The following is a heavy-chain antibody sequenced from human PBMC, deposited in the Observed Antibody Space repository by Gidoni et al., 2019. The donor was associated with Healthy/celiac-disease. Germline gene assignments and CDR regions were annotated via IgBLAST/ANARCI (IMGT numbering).Heavy chain of an antibody. Sequence: QVQLVESGGGVVQPGRSLRLACVASGFTFSSYGMHWVRQAPGKGLAWVAVIWYDGSNKYYADSVKGRFTISRDNSKNTLYLQMNSLRAEDTAVYYCARVDYWGQGTLVTVSS. CDR3: ARVDY. J-gene: IGHJ4*02. CDR1: GFTFSSYG. CDR2: IWYDGSNK. V-gene: IGHV3-33*01.